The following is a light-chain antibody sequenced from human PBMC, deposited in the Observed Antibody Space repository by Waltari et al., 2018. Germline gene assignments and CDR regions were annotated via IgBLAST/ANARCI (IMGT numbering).Light chain of an antibody. CDR1: QSVLHSSNNKNY. J-gene: IGKJ5*01. CDR3: QQYGSSPRT. Sequence: DIVMTQSPDSLAVSLGERATINCKSSQSVLHSSNNKNYLAWYQQKPGQPPKLLIYRASTRESGVPDRFSGSGSGTDFTLTISRLEPEDFAVYYCQQYGSSPRTFGQGTRLEIK. CDR2: RAS. V-gene: IGKV4-1*01.